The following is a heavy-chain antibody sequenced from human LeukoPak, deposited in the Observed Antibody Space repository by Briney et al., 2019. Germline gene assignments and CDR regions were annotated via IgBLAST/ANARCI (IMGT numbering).Heavy chain of an antibody. V-gene: IGHV4-39*07. CDR1: GGSISSSSYY. CDR2: IYYSGST. J-gene: IGHJ5*02. CDR3: ARMGSSPEKTWFDP. Sequence: SETLSLTCTVSGGSISSSSYYWGWIRQPPGKGLEWIGSIYYSGSTYYNPSLKSRVTISVDTSKNQFSLKLSSVTAADTAVYYCARMGSSPEKTWFDPWGQGTLVTVSS. D-gene: IGHD6-6*01.